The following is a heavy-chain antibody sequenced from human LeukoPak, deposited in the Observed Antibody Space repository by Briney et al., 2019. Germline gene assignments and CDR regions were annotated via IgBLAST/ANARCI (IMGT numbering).Heavy chain of an antibody. CDR3: ARQGAVDI. J-gene: IGHJ3*02. CDR1: GDSISSYY. V-gene: IGHV4-4*09. Sequence: SETLSLTCTVSGDSISSYYWSWIRQPPGKGLEWIGFIYSSGSANYSPSLRSRVTMSVDMSKNQFSLKLRSVTAADTAVYYCARQGAVDIWGQGTMVIASS. CDR2: IYSSGSA.